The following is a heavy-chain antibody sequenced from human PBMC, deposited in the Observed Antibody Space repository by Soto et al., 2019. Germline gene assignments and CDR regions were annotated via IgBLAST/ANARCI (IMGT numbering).Heavy chain of an antibody. CDR1: GYTLTELS. J-gene: IGHJ6*02. CDR2: FDPEDGET. D-gene: IGHD4-17*01. Sequence: ASVKVSCKVSGYTLTELSMHWVRQAPGKGLEWMGGFDPEDGETIYAQKFQGRVTMTEDTSTGTAYMELRSLRSDDTAVYYCARDFDIVYGGNSGPYHYYGNYVWGQGTTVTVSS. CDR3: ARDFDIVYGGNSGPYHYYGNYV. V-gene: IGHV1-24*01.